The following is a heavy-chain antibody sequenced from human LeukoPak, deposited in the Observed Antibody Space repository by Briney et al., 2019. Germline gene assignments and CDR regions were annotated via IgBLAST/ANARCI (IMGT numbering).Heavy chain of an antibody. CDR2: IWNDGSKT. CDR1: GFTFSSYG. J-gene: IGHJ4*02. Sequence: PGGFLRLSCAASGFTFSSYGMHWVRQAPGKGLEWVAVIWNDGSKTYYADSVKGRLTISRDNSKNTLYLQIDSLRAEDTAVYYCAREHYLTTPYTSGWLYYFDYWGQGTLVTVSS. CDR3: AREHYLTTPYTSGWLYYFDY. V-gene: IGHV3-33*01. D-gene: IGHD6-13*01.